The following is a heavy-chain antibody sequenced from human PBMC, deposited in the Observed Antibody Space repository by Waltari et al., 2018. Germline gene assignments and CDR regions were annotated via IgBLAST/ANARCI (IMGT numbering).Heavy chain of an antibody. CDR3: ATARDEDTAMVFFDH. J-gene: IGHJ4*02. CDR2: MYPAGST. D-gene: IGHD5-18*01. Sequence: DVQLVESGGALVHPGGSLRLSCAASGFTVSTTHMSWVRQAPGKGLEWVSIMYPAGSTFDADSVVRRFTISRDISQNTLHLQMRNLRPEDTAIYYCATARDEDTAMVFFDHWGQGTQVSVSS. CDR1: GFTVSTTH. V-gene: IGHV3-66*02.